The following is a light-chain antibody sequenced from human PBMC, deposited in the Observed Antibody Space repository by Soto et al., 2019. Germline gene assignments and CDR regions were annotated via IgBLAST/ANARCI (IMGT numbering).Light chain of an antibody. J-gene: IGKJ1*01. CDR3: QQYDKLVT. CDR1: QDIRNY. CDR2: DAS. V-gene: IGKV1-33*01. Sequence: DIPMTQSPSALSASTGDRVTITCQASQDIRNYLNWYQQKPGKAPKLLIYDASKLQTGVPSRFRGSGSGTIFTFIISSLQPEDFAIYYCQQYDKLVTFGQGTKVEMK.